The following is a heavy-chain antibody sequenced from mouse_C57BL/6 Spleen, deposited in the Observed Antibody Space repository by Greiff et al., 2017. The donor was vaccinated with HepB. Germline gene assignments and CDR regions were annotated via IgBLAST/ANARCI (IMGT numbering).Heavy chain of an antibody. J-gene: IGHJ2*01. D-gene: IGHD2-3*01. Sequence: VQLQQPGAELVMPGASVKLSCKASGYTFTSYWMHWVKQRPGQGLEWIGEIDPSDSYTNYNQKFKGKSTLTVDKSSSTAYMQLSSLTSEDSAVYYCARYDGYYGYWGQGTTLTVSS. CDR1: GYTFTSYW. V-gene: IGHV1-69*01. CDR2: IDPSDSYT. CDR3: ARYDGYYGY.